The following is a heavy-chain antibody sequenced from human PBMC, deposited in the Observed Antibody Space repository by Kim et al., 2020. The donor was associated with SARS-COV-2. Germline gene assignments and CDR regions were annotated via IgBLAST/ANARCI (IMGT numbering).Heavy chain of an antibody. CDR3: ARGAPSVFGEPPLDS. D-gene: IGHD3-10*02. Sequence: DSVKCRFTISRDNAKNTMYLQMTSLRAEDTAVYYCARGAPSVFGEPPLDSWGQGTLVTVSS. J-gene: IGHJ4*02. V-gene: IGHV3-21*04.